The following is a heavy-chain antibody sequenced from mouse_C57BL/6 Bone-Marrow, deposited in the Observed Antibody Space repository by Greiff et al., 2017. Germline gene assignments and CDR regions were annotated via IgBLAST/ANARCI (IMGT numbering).Heavy chain of an antibody. V-gene: IGHV1-69*01. CDR2: IDPSDSYT. Sequence: QVQLQQPGAELVMPGASVKLSCKASGYTFTSYWMHWVKQRPGQGLEWIGEIDPSDSYTNYHQKFKGKSTLTVDKSSSTAYMQLSSLTSEDSAVYYCARSGYFLGFAYWGQGTLVTVSA. CDR3: ARSGYFLGFAY. J-gene: IGHJ3*01. D-gene: IGHD3-1*01. CDR1: GYTFTSYW.